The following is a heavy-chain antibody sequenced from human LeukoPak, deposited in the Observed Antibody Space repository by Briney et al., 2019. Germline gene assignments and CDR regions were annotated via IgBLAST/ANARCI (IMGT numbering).Heavy chain of an antibody. J-gene: IGHJ4*02. Sequence: GGSLRLSCAASGFTFSSHWIDWVRQAPGKGLEWVANINQDGSIKNFVDSVKGRFTLSRDNTKNSVCLEIKNLSPEDTAVYYCARNLGSQQFDYWGQGTLVTVSS. CDR3: ARNLGSQQFDY. CDR2: INQDGSIK. D-gene: IGHD3-16*01. CDR1: GFTFSSHW. V-gene: IGHV3-7*01.